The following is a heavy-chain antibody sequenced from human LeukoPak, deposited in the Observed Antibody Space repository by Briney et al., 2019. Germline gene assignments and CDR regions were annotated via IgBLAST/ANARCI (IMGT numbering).Heavy chain of an antibody. V-gene: IGHV3-23*01. CDR3: ARAPDY. J-gene: IGHJ4*02. CDR2: ISNTDGGT. CDR1: GFTFASYA. Sequence: PGGSLRLSCAASGFTFASYAISWVRQAPGRGLEWVSAISNTDGGTYYADSVKGRFTISSDNAKNSLYLQMNSLRDEDTAVYYCARAPDYWGQGTLVTVSS.